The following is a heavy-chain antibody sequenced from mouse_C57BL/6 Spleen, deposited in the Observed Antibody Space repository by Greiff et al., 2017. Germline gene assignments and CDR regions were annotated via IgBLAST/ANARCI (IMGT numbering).Heavy chain of an antibody. CDR1: GFTFSDYY. D-gene: IGHD2-10*02. J-gene: IGHJ2*01. CDR2: INYDGSST. CDR3: AREGGYGNYVDY. Sequence: EVHLVESEGGLVQPGSSMKLSCTASGFTFSDYYMAWVRQVPEKGLEWVANINYDGSSTYYLDSLKSRFIISGDNAKNILYLQMSSLKSEDTATYYCAREGGYGNYVDYWGQGTTLTVSS. V-gene: IGHV5-16*01.